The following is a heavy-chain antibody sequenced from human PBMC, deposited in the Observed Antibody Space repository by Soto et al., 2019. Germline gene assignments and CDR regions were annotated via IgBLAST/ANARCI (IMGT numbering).Heavy chain of an antibody. CDR1: GFTFDDYG. CDR3: ARDGLAYYYGSGSYGPFDY. J-gene: IGHJ4*02. Sequence: PGGSLRLSCAASGFTFDDYGMSWVRQAPGKGLEWVSGINWNGGSTGYADSVKGRFTISRDNAKNSLYLQMNSLRAEDTALYYCARDGLAYYYGSGSYGPFDYWGQGTLVTVSS. V-gene: IGHV3-20*04. CDR2: INWNGGST. D-gene: IGHD3-10*01.